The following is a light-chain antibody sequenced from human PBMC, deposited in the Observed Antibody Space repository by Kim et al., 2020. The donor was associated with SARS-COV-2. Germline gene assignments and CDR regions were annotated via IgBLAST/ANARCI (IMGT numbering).Light chain of an antibody. V-gene: IGLV2-14*03. Sequence: GQSITISCTGASSDVGSYNYVSCDQQHPRTARSLMIYDVSIGPSGVSNPLSSSTSSNSPSPTISGLQAEDEADYYSISYTCSSTRVFAGATKLTVL. J-gene: IGLJ3*02. CDR2: DVS. CDR1: SSDVGSYNY. CDR3: ISYTCSSTRV.